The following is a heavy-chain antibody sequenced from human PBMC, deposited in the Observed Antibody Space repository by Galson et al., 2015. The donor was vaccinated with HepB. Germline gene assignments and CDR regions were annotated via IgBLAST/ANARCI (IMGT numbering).Heavy chain of an antibody. V-gene: IGHV1-69*01. Sequence: QSGAEVKKPGSSVKVSCKASGGTFSSYAISWVRQAPGQGLEWMGGIIPIFDTANYAQKFQGRVTITADESTTTAYMELTSLRSEDTAVYYCGINIADYYYCGMDVWGQGTTVTVSS. CDR2: IIPIFDTA. CDR3: GINIADYYYCGMDV. D-gene: IGHD6-13*01. CDR1: GGTFSSYA. J-gene: IGHJ6*02.